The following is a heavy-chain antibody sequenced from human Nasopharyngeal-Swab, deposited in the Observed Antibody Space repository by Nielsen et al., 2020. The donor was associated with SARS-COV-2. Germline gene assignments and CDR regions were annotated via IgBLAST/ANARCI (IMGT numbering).Heavy chain of an antibody. V-gene: IGHV3-48*03. CDR1: GFTFSSYE. CDR2: ISSSGSTI. Sequence: GESLKISCAASGFTFSSYEMNWVRQAPGKGLEWVSYISSSGSTIYYADSVKGRFTISRDSAKNSLYLQMNSLRAEDTALYYCRGWLTTFDIWGQGTLVTVSS. J-gene: IGHJ3*02. D-gene: IGHD3-22*01. CDR3: RGWLTTFDI.